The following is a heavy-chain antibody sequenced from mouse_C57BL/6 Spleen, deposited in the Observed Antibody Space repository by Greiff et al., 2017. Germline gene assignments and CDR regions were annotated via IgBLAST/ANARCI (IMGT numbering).Heavy chain of an antibody. J-gene: IGHJ2*01. CDR2: ISYDGSN. CDR1: GYSITSGYY. Sequence: EVQLQESGPGLVKPSQSLSLTCSVTGYSITSGYYWNWIRQFPGNKLEWMGYISYDGSNNYNPSLKNRISITRDTSKNQFFLKLNSVTTEDTATYYCAREHPPYGNYGGGWDYWGQGTTLTVSS. D-gene: IGHD2-1*01. V-gene: IGHV3-6*01. CDR3: AREHPPYGNYGGGWDY.